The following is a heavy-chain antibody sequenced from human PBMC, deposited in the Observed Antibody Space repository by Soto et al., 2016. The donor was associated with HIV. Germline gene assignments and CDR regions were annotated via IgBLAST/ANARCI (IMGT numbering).Heavy chain of an antibody. J-gene: IGHJ4*02. D-gene: IGHD3-16*02. CDR2: IWYDGSNK. Sequence: QVQLVESGGGVVQPGRSLRLSCAASGFTFSSYGMHWVRQAPGKGLEWVAVIWYDGSNKYYADSVKGRFTISRDNSKNTLYLQMNSLRAEDTAMYYCAKDDYDYIWGSYRYALDHWGQGTLVTVSS. CDR1: GFTFSSYG. CDR3: AKDDYDYIWGSYRYALDH. V-gene: IGHV3-30*18.